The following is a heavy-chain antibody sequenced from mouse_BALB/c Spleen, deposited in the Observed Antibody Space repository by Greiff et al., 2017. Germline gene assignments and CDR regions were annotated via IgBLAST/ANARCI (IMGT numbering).Heavy chain of an antibody. CDR1: GFSLTDYG. V-gene: IGHV2-6-5*01. J-gene: IGHJ3*01. CDR3: AYQYEYDGAWFAY. CDR2: IRGGGST. D-gene: IGHD2-4*01. Sequence: VQLKESGPGLVAPSQSLSITCTVSGFSLTDYGVSWIRQPPGKDLEWLGVIRGGGSTYYNSALKSRLSISKDNSKSQVFLKMNSLQTDDTAMYYCAYQYEYDGAWFAYWGQGTLVTVSA.